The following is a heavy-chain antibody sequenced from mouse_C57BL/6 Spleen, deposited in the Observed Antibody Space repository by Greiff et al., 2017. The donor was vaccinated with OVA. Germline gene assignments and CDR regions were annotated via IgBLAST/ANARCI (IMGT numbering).Heavy chain of an antibody. V-gene: IGHV5-9*01. CDR1: GFTFSSYT. CDR3: ARSYGGYAMDY. J-gene: IGHJ4*01. Sequence: EVQRVESGGGLVKPGGSLKLPCAASGFTFSSYTMSWVRQTPEERLEWGATISGGGGNTYYPDSVKGRFTISRDNAKNTLYLQMSSLRSEDTALYYCARSYGGYAMDYWGQGTSVTVSS. CDR2: ISGGGGNT. D-gene: IGHD1-1*02.